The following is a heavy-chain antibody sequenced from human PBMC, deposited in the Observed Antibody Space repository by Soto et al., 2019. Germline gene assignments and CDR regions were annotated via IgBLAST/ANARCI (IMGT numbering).Heavy chain of an antibody. Sequence: QITLKESGPTLVKPTQTLTLTCTFSGFSLTTHEVGVGWIRQPPGKALEWLAFISWNDERRYSPSLKSRLTITKDTSKSQVVLTMTNVDPADTGTYFCAHRPAKYSTAWLAFDFWGQGTMVSVSS. CDR3: AHRPAKYSTAWLAFDF. CDR1: GFSLTTHEVG. V-gene: IGHV2-5*01. J-gene: IGHJ3*01. CDR2: ISWNDER. D-gene: IGHD4-4*01.